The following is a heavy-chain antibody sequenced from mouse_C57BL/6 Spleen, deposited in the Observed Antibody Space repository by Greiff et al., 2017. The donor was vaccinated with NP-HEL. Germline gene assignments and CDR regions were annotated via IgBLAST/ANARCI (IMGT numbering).Heavy chain of an antibody. J-gene: IGHJ1*03. CDR3: ARPYGSSHWYFDV. D-gene: IGHD1-1*01. CDR2: ISSGSSTI. V-gene: IGHV5-17*01. Sequence: DVQLVESGGGLVKPGGSLKLSCAASGFTFSDYGMHWVRQAPEKGLEWVAYISSGSSTIYYADTVKGRFTISRDNAKTTLFLQMTSLRSEDTAMYYCARPYGSSHWYFDVWGTGTTVTVSS. CDR1: GFTFSDYG.